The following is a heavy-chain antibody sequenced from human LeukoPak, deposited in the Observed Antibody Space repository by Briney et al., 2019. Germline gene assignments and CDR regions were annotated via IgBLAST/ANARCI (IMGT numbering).Heavy chain of an antibody. V-gene: IGHV5-51*01. CDR1: GYSFANYW. Sequence: GESLKISCKGSGYSFANYWIAWVRQMPGKGLEWMGIIYPGDSSIRYSPSLQGQVTISADKSISTAYLQWSSLKASDTAMYYCARRYGEGLFDYWGQGTLVTVSS. CDR3: ARRYGEGLFDY. CDR2: IYPGDSSI. J-gene: IGHJ4*02. D-gene: IGHD4-17*01.